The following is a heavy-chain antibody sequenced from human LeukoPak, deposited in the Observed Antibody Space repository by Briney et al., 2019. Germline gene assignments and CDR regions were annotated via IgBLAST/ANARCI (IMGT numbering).Heavy chain of an antibody. V-gene: IGHV4-38-2*02. CDR3: ARGVRGFTYYYYMDV. CDR2: IYHSGST. Sequence: SETLSLTCTVSGYSISSGYYWGWIRQPPGKGLEWIGSIYHSGSTYYNPSLKSRVTISVDTSKNQFSLKLSSVTAADTAVYYCARGVRGFTYYYYMDVWGKGTTVTISS. CDR1: GYSISSGYY. J-gene: IGHJ6*03. D-gene: IGHD5-12*01.